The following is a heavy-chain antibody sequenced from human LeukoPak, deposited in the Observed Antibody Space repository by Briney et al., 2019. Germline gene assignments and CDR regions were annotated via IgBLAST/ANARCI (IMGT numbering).Heavy chain of an antibody. V-gene: IGHV3-21*01. CDR2: ISTSSNYI. CDR1: GFTFSTYS. J-gene: IGHJ3*02. D-gene: IGHD3-22*01. CDR3: ARDHHRRYYDSQARDTFDI. Sequence: PGGSLRLSCVASGFTFSTYSMNWVRQAPGKGLEWVSFISTSSNYIYYADSVKGRFAISRDNAKNSLYLQMNSLRAEDTAVYYCARDHHRRYYDSQARDTFDIWGQGTMVTVSS.